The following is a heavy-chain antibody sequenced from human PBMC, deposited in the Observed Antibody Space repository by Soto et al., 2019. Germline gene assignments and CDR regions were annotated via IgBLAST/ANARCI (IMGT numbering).Heavy chain of an antibody. CDR2: IIPIFGTA. D-gene: IGHD3-22*01. CDR3: ARDLSDSSLDYYGMDV. J-gene: IGHJ6*02. Sequence: QVQLVQSGAEVKKPGSSVKVSCKASGGTFSSYAISWVRQAPGQGLEWMGGIIPIFGTANYAQKFQGRVTITADESTSTAYMELSSLRSDDTAVYYCARDLSDSSLDYYGMDVWGQGTTVTVSS. CDR1: GGTFSSYA. V-gene: IGHV1-69*12.